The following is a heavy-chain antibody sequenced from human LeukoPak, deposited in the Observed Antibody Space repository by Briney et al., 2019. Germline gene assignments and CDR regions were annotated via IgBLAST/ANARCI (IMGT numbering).Heavy chain of an antibody. D-gene: IGHD3-9*01. Sequence: ASVKVSCKASGYTFTSYGISWVRQAPGQGLEWMGWISAYNGNTNYAQKLQGRVTMTTDTSTSTAYMELRSLRSDDTAVYYCARASRISVLRYFDWLFQAYFDYWGQGTLVTVSS. CDR2: ISAYNGNT. CDR1: GYTFTSYG. V-gene: IGHV1-18*01. CDR3: ARASRISVLRYFDWLFQAYFDY. J-gene: IGHJ4*02.